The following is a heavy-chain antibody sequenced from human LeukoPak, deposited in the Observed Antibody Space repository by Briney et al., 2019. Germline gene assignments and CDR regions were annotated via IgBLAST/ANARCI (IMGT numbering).Heavy chain of an antibody. D-gene: IGHD6-13*01. Sequence: GGSLRLSCAASGFSFSSYSINWVCQAPGKGLEWVSSISSSSAYIYYADSVKGRFTISRDNAKNSLYLQMNSLRVEDTAVYYCARLSPAVGLVFDLWGQGTLVAVS. V-gene: IGHV3-21*01. J-gene: IGHJ4*02. CDR1: GFSFSSYS. CDR3: ARLSPAVGLVFDL. CDR2: ISSSSAYI.